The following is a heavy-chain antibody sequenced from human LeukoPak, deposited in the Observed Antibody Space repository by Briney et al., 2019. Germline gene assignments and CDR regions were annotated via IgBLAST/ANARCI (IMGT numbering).Heavy chain of an antibody. CDR2: VSGSGGST. D-gene: IGHD2-2*01. Sequence: GGSLRLSCAASGFTFSSYGMSWVRQAPGKGLEWVSGVSGSGGSTYYADSVKGRFTISRDNSKNTLYLQMNSLRAEDTAVYYCAKDLWDIVVVPAAILDHWGQGTLVTVSS. CDR3: AKDLWDIVVVPAAILDH. J-gene: IGHJ4*02. V-gene: IGHV3-23*01. CDR1: GFTFSSYG.